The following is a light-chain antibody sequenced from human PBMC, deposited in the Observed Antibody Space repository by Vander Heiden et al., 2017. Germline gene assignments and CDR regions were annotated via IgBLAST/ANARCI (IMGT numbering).Light chain of an antibody. CDR2: EAI. V-gene: IGLV2-23*02. Sequence: QSALTQPASVSGSPGPSTTISCTGSSSDVGSYNLVSWYQQHPGKAQKLIIYEAINRPSGVSDRFSASKSGNTASLTISGLQVQDEADYYCCSYAGSRTFVVIGGGTKLTVL. CDR3: CSYAGSRTFVV. J-gene: IGLJ3*02. CDR1: SSDVGSYNL.